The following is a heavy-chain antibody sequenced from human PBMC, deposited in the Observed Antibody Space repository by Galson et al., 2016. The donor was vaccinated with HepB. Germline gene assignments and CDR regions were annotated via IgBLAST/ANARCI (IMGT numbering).Heavy chain of an antibody. J-gene: IGHJ6*02. CDR1: GFTFSDYY. CDR2: TRNRANSYTT. V-gene: IGHV3-72*01. D-gene: IGHD3-10*01. Sequence: SLRLSCAASGFTFSDYYMDWVRQAPGKGLEWVGRTRNRANSYTTEYAASVRGRFTNSRDDSRNSLYLQMNRLKTEDTAGYSCARLGTSGGPSYYYGLDVWGQGTTVTVSS. CDR3: ARLGTSGGPSYYYGLDV.